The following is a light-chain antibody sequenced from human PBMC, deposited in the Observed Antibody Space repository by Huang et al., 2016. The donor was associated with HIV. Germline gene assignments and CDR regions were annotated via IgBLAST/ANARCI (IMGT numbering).Light chain of an antibody. CDR1: QSVLYSSNNKNY. Sequence: DIVMTQSPDSLAVSLGERATINCKSSQSVLYSSNNKNYVSWYQQKPGQSPKLLISWASTRESGVPDRVSGSGSGTDFTLTISSLQAEDVAVYYCHQYYNTRYTFGQGTKLEIK. CDR3: HQYYNTRYT. V-gene: IGKV4-1*01. J-gene: IGKJ2*01. CDR2: WAS.